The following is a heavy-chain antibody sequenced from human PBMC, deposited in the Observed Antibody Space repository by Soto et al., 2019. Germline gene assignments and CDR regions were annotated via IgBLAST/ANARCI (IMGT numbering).Heavy chain of an antibody. D-gene: IGHD3-3*01. CDR1: GFSLTTSGVG. Sequence: QITLNESGPTQVKPRQTLTLTCTFSGFSLTTSGVGVGWIRQSPGKAPEWLALIYWDDDKRYSPSLKSRLTITKDPSTNRLVQTMTDLDPADTATYYCAHRVLRTVFGLVTTTAIYFDFWGQGTPVAVS. CDR3: AHRVLRTVFGLVTTTAIYFDF. J-gene: IGHJ4*02. V-gene: IGHV2-5*02. CDR2: IYWDDDK.